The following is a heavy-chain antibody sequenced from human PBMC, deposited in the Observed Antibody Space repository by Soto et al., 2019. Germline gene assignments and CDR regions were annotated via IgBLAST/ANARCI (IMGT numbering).Heavy chain of an antibody. CDR2: IYPGDSDT. Sequence: GESLKISWKGSGYSFTSYWIGWVRQMPGKGLEWMGIIYPGDSDTRYSPSFQGQVTISADKSISTAYLQWSSLKASDTAMYYCARHLIGSSRYYESIDYWGQGTLVTVSS. V-gene: IGHV5-51*01. CDR1: GYSFTSYW. D-gene: IGHD3-22*01. J-gene: IGHJ4*02. CDR3: ARHLIGSSRYYESIDY.